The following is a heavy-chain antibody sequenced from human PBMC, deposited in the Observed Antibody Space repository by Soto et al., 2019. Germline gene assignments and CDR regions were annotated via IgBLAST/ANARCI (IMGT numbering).Heavy chain of an antibody. Sequence: ASLKISCKGSGYSFTSYWISWVRQMPGKGLEWMGRIDPSDSYTNYSPSFQGHVTISADKSISTAYLQWSSLKASDTAMYYCAIHSPMTTVTTVDYWGQGTLVTVSS. CDR1: GYSFTSYW. CDR3: AIHSPMTTVTTVDY. D-gene: IGHD4-4*01. V-gene: IGHV5-10-1*01. J-gene: IGHJ4*02. CDR2: IDPSDSYT.